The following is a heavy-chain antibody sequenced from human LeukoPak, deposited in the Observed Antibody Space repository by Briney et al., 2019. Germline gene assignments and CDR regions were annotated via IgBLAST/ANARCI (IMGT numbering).Heavy chain of an antibody. CDR1: GFTFSSYA. J-gene: IGHJ4*02. CDR3: AKGAPLLTFGGVIVLFDY. D-gene: IGHD3-16*02. Sequence: GGSLRLSCAAPGFTFSSYAMSWVRQAPGKGLEWVSAISGSGGSTYYADSVKGRFTISRDNSKNTLYLQMNSLRAEDTAVYYCAKGAPLLTFGGVIVLFDYWGQGTLVTVSS. CDR2: ISGSGGST. V-gene: IGHV3-23*01.